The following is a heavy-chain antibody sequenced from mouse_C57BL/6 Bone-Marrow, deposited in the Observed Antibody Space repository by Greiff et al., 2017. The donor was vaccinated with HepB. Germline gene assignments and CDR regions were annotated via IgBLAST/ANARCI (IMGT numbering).Heavy chain of an antibody. D-gene: IGHD2-3*01. V-gene: IGHV2-6*01. Sequence: QVQLQQSGPGLVAPSQSLSITCTVSGFSLTSYGVDWVRQSPGKGLEWLGVIWGVGSTNYNSALKSRLSISKDNSKSQVFLKMISLQTDDTAMYYCAIYDGFTGGFAYWGQGTLVTVSA. CDR1: GFSLTSYG. CDR2: IWGVGST. CDR3: AIYDGFTGGFAY. J-gene: IGHJ3*01.